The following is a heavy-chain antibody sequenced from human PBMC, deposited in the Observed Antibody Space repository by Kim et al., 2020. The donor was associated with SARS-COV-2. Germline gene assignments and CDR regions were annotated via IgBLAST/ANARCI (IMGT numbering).Heavy chain of an antibody. Sequence: DSVKGRFTISRDNAKNSLYLQMNSLRAEDTAVYYCARDGLWKYSGRTIDYWGQGTLVTVSS. CDR3: ARDGLWKYSGRTIDY. J-gene: IGHJ4*02. D-gene: IGHD1-26*01. V-gene: IGHV3-11*01.